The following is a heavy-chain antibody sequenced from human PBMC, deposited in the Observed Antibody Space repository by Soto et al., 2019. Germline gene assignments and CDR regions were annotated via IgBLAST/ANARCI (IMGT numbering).Heavy chain of an antibody. CDR1: GGTFSSYA. J-gene: IGHJ6*02. V-gene: IGHV1-69*12. CDR2: IIPIFGTA. Sequence: QVQLVQSGAEVKKPGSSVKVSCKASGGTFSSYAISWVRQAPGQGLEWMGGIIPIFGTANYAQKFQGRATITADESTSAVYMELSSLRSEDTAVYYCARDQDVSNYHGMDVWGQVTTVTVSS. CDR3: ARDQDVSNYHGMDV. D-gene: IGHD3-22*01.